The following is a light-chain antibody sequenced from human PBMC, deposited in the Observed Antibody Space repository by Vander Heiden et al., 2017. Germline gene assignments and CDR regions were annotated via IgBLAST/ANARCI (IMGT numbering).Light chain of an antibody. CDR1: SSNVGSNP. V-gene: IGLV1-47*02. CDR2: SDF. Sequence: QSVLTQPPSASGTPGQRVTIPCSGSSSNVGSNPVYWYQHLPGTSPKLLIYSDFQRPSGVPDRFSASKSGTSASLAISGRRSEDEAHYYCAAWEDSLSVVFGGGTKLTVL. CDR3: AAWEDSLSVV. J-gene: IGLJ2*01.